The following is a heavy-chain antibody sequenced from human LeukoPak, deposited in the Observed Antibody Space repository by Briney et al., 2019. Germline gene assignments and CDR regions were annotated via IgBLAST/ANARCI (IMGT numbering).Heavy chain of an antibody. CDR2: ISAYNGNT. J-gene: IGHJ4*02. CDR3: ARRTYSGSSSLFDY. Sequence: ASVKVACKASGYTFTSYGISWVRQAPGQGLEWMGWISAYNGNTNYAQKLQGRVTMTTDTSTSTAYMELRSLRSDDTAFYYCARRTYSGSSSLFDYWGQGTLVTVSS. D-gene: IGHD6-6*01. V-gene: IGHV1-18*01. CDR1: GYTFTSYG.